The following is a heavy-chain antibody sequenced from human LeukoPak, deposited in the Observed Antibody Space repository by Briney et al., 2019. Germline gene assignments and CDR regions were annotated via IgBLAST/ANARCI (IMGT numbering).Heavy chain of an antibody. CDR3: QSRYLEWLLEY. J-gene: IGHJ4*02. D-gene: IGHD3-3*01. CDR1: GGSLNSNNYY. CDR2: IYSSGSA. V-gene: IGHV4-39*01. Sequence: SETLPLTCTVSGGSLNSNNYYWGWIRQPPGKGLEWIGSIYSSGSAYYNPSLKSRVTISVDTSKNQFSLRLSSVTAADTAVYYCQSRYLEWLLEYWGQGTLVTVSS.